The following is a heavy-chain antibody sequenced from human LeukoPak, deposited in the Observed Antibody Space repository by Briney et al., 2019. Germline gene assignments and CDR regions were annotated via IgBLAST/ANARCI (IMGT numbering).Heavy chain of an antibody. CDR3: ARDLETYYYDSSGYTST. Sequence: SQTLSLTCTVSGGSISSGSYYWSWIRQPAGKGLEWIGRIYTSGSTNYNPSLKSRVTISVDTSKSQFSLKLSSVTAADTAVYYCARDLETYYYDSSGYTSTWGQGTMVTVSS. D-gene: IGHD3-22*01. CDR1: GGSISSGSYY. CDR2: IYTSGST. V-gene: IGHV4-61*02. J-gene: IGHJ3*01.